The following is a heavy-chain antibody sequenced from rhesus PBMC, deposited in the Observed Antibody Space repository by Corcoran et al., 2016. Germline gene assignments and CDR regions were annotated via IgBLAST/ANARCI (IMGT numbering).Heavy chain of an antibody. J-gene: IGHJ4*01. CDR2: IYGDSAST. V-gene: IGHV4S9*01. CDR3: ARGWEWYGY. Sequence: QVQLQESGPGLVKPSETLSLTCAVSGGSISDTYYWNWIRQPPGKGLGWIGNIYGDSASTYYNPSLKSRVTISKDTSKNQFFLKLSSVTAADTTVYYCARGWEWYGYWGQGVLVTVSS. CDR1: GGSISDTYY. D-gene: IGHD2-27*01.